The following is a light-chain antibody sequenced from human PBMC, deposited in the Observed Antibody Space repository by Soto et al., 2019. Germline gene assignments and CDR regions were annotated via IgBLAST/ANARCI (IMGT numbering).Light chain of an antibody. CDR2: DVS. Sequence: QSVLTQPASVSGSPGQSIAMSCTGTSSDVGTHNFVSWYQQHPGKAPKLIIYDVSNRPSGVSDRFFGSKSGNTASLTISGLQAEDEADYYCSSFTTTNTHVFGTGTKVTVL. V-gene: IGLV2-14*03. CDR3: SSFTTTNTHV. J-gene: IGLJ1*01. CDR1: SSDVGTHNF.